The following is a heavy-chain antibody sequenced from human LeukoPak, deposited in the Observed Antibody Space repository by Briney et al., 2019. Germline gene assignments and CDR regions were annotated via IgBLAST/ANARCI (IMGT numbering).Heavy chain of an antibody. CDR1: DYSISSSYY. CDR2: IYHSGST. Sequence: SETLSLTCTVSDYSISSSYYWGWIRPPPGKGLEWFGIIYHSGSTYYNPSLKSRVTISVDTSKNQFSLKLSSVTAADTAVYYCARVSGRFTWYFDLWGRGTLVTVSS. CDR3: ARVSGRFTWYFDL. V-gene: IGHV4-38-2*02. J-gene: IGHJ2*01.